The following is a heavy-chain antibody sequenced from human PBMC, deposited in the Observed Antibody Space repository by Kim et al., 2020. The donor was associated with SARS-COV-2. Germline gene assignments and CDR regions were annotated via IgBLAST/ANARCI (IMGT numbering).Heavy chain of an antibody. D-gene: IGHD1-1*01. CDR1: GFTFSNYS. V-gene: IGHV3-48*02. CDR2: ISRDSSTI. Sequence: GESLRLSCAASGFTFSNYSMNWVRQDPGKGLEWLSYISRDSSTIYYADSVEGRFTVSRDNAKNSVHLQMNSLRDEDTAVYYCARESPTWVFDSWGQGTLV. J-gene: IGHJ4*02. CDR3: ARESPTWVFDS.